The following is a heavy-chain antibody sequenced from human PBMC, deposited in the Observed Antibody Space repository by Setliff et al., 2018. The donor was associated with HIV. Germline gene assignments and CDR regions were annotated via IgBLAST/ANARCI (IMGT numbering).Heavy chain of an antibody. J-gene: IGHJ4*02. CDR1: GGSISSGSYY. V-gene: IGHV4-39*01. D-gene: IGHD6-19*01. Sequence: SETLSLTCTVSGGSISSGSYYWSWIRQPPGEGLEWIGEINHSGSTNYNPSLKSRVTISVDTSKNQFSLTLTSVTAADTAVYYCARQQHSSDLKIWNYWGQGTLVTVSS. CDR3: ARQQHSSDLKIWNY. CDR2: INHSGST.